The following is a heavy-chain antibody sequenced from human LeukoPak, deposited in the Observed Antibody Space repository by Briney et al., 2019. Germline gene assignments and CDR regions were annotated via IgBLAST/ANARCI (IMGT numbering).Heavy chain of an antibody. CDR3: ARDFGGVLGGAKDY. CDR1: GFTFDDYA. CDR2: ISWNSGSI. J-gene: IGHJ4*02. D-gene: IGHD1-26*01. V-gene: IGHV3-9*01. Sequence: GGSLRLSCAASGFTFDDYAMHWVRQAPGKGLEWVSGISWNSGSIGYADSVKGRFTISRDNAKSSLYLQMNSLRAEDTAVYYCARDFGGVLGGAKDYWGQGTLVTVSS.